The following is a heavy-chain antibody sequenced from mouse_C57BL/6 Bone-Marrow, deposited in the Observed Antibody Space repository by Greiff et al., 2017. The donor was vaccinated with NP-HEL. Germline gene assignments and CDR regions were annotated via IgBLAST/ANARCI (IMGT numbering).Heavy chain of an antibody. CDR2: INPNNGGT. D-gene: IGHD1-1*01. J-gene: IGHJ1*03. V-gene: IGHV1-22*01. Sequence: DVQLQESGPELVKPGASVKMSCKASGYTFTDYNMHWVKQSHGKSLEWIGYINPNNGGTSYNQKFKGKATLTVYKSSSTAYMELRSLTSEDSAVYYCARGGFYCYGSSPYWYFDVWGTGTTVTVSS. CDR3: ARGGFYCYGSSPYWYFDV. CDR1: GYTFTDYN.